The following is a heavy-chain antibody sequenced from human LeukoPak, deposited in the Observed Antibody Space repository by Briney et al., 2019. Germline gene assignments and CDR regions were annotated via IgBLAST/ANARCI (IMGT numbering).Heavy chain of an antibody. Sequence: SETLSLTCTVSGGSISGSYWSWLRQPPGKGLEWIGYIYYSGSTNYNPSLKSRVTILVDTSNNQFSLRLNSVTAADTAVYYCARENTMVRGAFDAFDIWGQGTMVTVSS. CDR3: ARENTMVRGAFDAFDI. J-gene: IGHJ3*02. CDR1: GGSISGSY. CDR2: IYYSGST. D-gene: IGHD3-10*01. V-gene: IGHV4-59*01.